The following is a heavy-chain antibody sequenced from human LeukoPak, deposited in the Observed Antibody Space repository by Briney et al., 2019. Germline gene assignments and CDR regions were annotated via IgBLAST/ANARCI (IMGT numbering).Heavy chain of an antibody. J-gene: IGHJ6*02. CDR3: AKDRQWLVPYYYYGMDV. CDR1: GFTFSSYG. V-gene: IGHV3-30*18. Sequence: PGGSLRLSCAASGFTFSSYGMHWVRQAPGKGLEWVAVISYDGSNKYYADSVKGRFTISRDNSKNTLYLQMNSLRAEDTAVYYCAKDRQWLVPYYYYGMDVWGQGTTVTVSS. D-gene: IGHD6-19*01. CDR2: ISYDGSNK.